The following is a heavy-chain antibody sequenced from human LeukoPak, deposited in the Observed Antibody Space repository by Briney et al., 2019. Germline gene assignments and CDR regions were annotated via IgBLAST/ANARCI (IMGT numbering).Heavy chain of an antibody. CDR3: AREFGSFDQ. D-gene: IGHD3-16*01. CDR1: GYTYTSYD. Sequence: GASVKVSCKASGYTYTSYDINWVRQATGQGLEWMGWMNPNSGNTGYAQKFQGRVTMTRDTSISTAYMELSGLRSDDTAVYYCAREFGSFDQWGQGTLVTVSS. J-gene: IGHJ4*02. V-gene: IGHV1-8*01. CDR2: MNPNSGNT.